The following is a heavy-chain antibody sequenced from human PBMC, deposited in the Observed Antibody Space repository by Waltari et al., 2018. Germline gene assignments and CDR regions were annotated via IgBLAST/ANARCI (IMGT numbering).Heavy chain of an antibody. CDR3: ARFPTGIGNGMDV. J-gene: IGHJ6*02. CDR1: GYSISSGYY. V-gene: IGHV4-38-2*01. CDR2: IYHSGST. Sequence: QVQLQESGPGLVKPSETLSLTCAVSGYSISSGYYWGWIRQPPGKGLEWIGSIYHSGSTYSNPSLKSRVTISVDTSKNQFSLKPSSVTAADTAVYYCARFPTGIGNGMDVWGQGTTVTVSS. D-gene: IGHD3-10*01.